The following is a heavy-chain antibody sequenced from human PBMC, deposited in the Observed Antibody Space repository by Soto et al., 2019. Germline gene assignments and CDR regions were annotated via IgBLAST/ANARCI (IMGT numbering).Heavy chain of an antibody. Sequence: SETLSLTCAVSGYSISSGYYWGWIRQPPGKGLEWIGSIYHSGSTYYNPSLKSRVTISVDTSKNQFSLKLSSVTAADTAVYYCARDLVVVTAIGSPGTYCYYSYGMDVWGQGTTVTVS. CDR3: ARDLVVVTAIGSPGTYCYYSYGMDV. CDR2: IYHSGST. CDR1: GYSISSGYY. V-gene: IGHV4-38-2*02. D-gene: IGHD2-21*02. J-gene: IGHJ6*02.